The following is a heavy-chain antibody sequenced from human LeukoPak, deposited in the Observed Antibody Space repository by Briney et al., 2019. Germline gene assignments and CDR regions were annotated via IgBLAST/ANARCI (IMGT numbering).Heavy chain of an antibody. J-gene: IGHJ6*03. CDR3: ASGSGSYHTPYYYMDV. V-gene: IGHV3-53*01. D-gene: IGHD3-10*01. CDR1: GFTVSSNY. Sequence: PGGSLRLSCAASGFTVSSNYMSWVRQAPGKGLEWVSVIYSGGSTYNADSVKGRFTISRDNSKNTLYLQMNSLRAEDTAVYYCASGSGSYHTPYYYMDVWGTGTSVTVSS. CDR2: IYSGGST.